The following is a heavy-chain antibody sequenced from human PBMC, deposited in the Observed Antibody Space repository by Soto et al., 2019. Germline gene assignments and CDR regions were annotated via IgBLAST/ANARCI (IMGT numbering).Heavy chain of an antibody. CDR2: IYYSGST. CDR1: GGSISSGDYY. D-gene: IGHD2-2*01. V-gene: IGHV4-30-4*01. Sequence: PSETLSLTCTVSGGSISSGDYYWSWIRQPPGKGPEWIGYIYYSGSTYYNPSLKSRVTISVDTSKNQFSLKLSSVTAADTAVYYCARDRRAPAAPFDYWGQGTLVTV. CDR3: ARDRRAPAAPFDY. J-gene: IGHJ4*02.